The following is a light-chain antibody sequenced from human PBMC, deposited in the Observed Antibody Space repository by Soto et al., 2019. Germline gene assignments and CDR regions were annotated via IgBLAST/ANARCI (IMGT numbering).Light chain of an antibody. J-gene: IGLJ2*01. Sequence: QSVLTQPASVSGSPGQSITISCTGTSIDVGGYNFVSWYQQHPGKAPKVMIYDVTNRPSGVSNRFSGSKSGNTASLTISGLQAEDDAHYYCSSYTSTNTQLFGGGTKVTVL. V-gene: IGLV2-14*03. CDR2: DVT. CDR1: SIDVGGYNF. CDR3: SSYTSTNTQL.